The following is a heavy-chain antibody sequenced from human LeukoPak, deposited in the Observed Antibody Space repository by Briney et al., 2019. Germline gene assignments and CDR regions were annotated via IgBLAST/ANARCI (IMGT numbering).Heavy chain of an antibody. CDR3: ARDKSVGATPLDY. V-gene: IGHV3-74*01. J-gene: IGHJ4*02. CDR2: INSDGSST. CDR1: GFTFSSYW. D-gene: IGHD1-26*01. Sequence: GGSLRLSCAASGFTFSSYWMHWVRQAPGKGPVWVSRINSDGSSTSYADSVKGRFTISRDNAKNTLYLQMNSLRAEDTAVYYCARDKSVGATPLDYWGQGTLVTVSS.